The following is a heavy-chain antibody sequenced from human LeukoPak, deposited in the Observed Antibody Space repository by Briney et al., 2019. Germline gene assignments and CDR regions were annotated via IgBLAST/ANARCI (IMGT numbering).Heavy chain of an antibody. CDR2: TWYDGSNK. V-gene: IGHV3-30*19. J-gene: IGHJ4*02. D-gene: IGHD6-13*01. Sequence: PGGSLRLSCAASGFTFSSYGMHWVRQAPGKGLEWVAATWYDGSNKCYADSVKGRFTISRDNSKNTLYLQMNSLRAEDTAVYYCARDPGGSSSWYALGYTFDYWGQGTLVTVSS. CDR1: GFTFSSYG. CDR3: ARDPGGSSSWYALGYTFDY.